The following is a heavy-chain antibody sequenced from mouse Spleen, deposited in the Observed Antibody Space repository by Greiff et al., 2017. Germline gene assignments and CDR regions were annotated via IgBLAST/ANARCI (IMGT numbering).Heavy chain of an antibody. CDR1: GYTFTSYW. J-gene: IGHJ4*01. CDR3: ARRRWDAMDY. CDR2: IDPSDSYT. Sequence: VQPQQPGAELVRPGTSVKLSCKASGYTFTSYWMHWVKQRPGQGLEWIGIIDPSDSYTNYNQKFKGKATLTVDTSSTTAYMQLSSLTSEDSAVYYCARRRWDAMDYWGQGTSVTVSS. V-gene: IGHV1-59*01. D-gene: IGHD4-1*01.